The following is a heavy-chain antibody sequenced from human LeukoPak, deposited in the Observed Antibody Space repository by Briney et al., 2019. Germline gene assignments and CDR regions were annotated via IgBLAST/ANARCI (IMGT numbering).Heavy chain of an antibody. D-gene: IGHD2-15*01. V-gene: IGHV1-2*02. Sequence: KVSCKASGYTFTGYYMHWVRQAPGQGLEWMGWINPNSGGTNYAQKFQGRVTMTRDTSISTAYMELSRLRSDDTAVYYCARGSGVVVINFDYWGQGTLVTVSS. J-gene: IGHJ4*02. CDR1: GYTFTGYY. CDR3: ARGSGVVVINFDY. CDR2: INPNSGGT.